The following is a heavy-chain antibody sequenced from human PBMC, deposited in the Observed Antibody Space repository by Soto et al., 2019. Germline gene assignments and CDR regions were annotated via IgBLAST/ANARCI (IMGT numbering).Heavy chain of an antibody. Sequence: PSETLSLTCTVSGGSISSSSYYWGWIRQPPGKGLEWIGSIYYSGSTYYNPSLKSRVTISMDTSRNQFSLILSSVTAADTAVYYCARAPYGSGTKPYYFDYWGQGTLVTVSS. CDR3: ARAPYGSGTKPYYFDY. D-gene: IGHD3-10*01. CDR2: IYYSGST. V-gene: IGHV4-39*07. J-gene: IGHJ4*02. CDR1: GGSISSSSYY.